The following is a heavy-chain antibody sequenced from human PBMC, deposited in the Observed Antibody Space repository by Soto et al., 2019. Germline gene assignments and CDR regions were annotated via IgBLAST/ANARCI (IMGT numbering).Heavy chain of an antibody. V-gene: IGHV3-23*01. CDR3: AKRYCSGGSCYSEDAFDI. CDR1: GFTFSSYA. J-gene: IGHJ3*02. CDR2: ISGSGGST. D-gene: IGHD2-15*01. Sequence: GGSLRVSCAASGFTFSSYAMSWVRQAPGKGLEWVSAISGSGGSTYYADSVKGRFTISRDNSKNTLYLQMNSLRAEDTAVYYCAKRYCSGGSCYSEDAFDIWGQGTMVTVSS.